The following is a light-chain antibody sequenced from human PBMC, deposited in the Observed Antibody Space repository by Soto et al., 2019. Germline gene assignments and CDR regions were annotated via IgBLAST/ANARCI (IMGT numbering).Light chain of an antibody. Sequence: DIQLTQSPSFLSASVGDRVTITCRASQGISSSVAWYQQKPGTAPKLLISVASTLQSGVPLRFSGSGSGTEFTLTISSLQPEDFATYYCQSLNSYPLTFGGGTKVESK. CDR3: QSLNSYPLT. CDR1: QGISSS. V-gene: IGKV1-9*01. CDR2: VAS. J-gene: IGKJ4*01.